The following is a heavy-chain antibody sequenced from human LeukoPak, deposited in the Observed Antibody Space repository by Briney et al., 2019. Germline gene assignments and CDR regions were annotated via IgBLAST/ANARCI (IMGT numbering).Heavy chain of an antibody. D-gene: IGHD1-26*01. Sequence: GESLKISCKGSGYSFTSYWIGWVRQMPGKGLEWMGIIYPGDSDTRYGPSFQGQVTISADKSISTAYLQWSSLKASDTAMYYCATDSSGSYFEGVAFDIWGQGTMVTVSS. CDR1: GYSFTSYW. CDR2: IYPGDSDT. J-gene: IGHJ3*02. V-gene: IGHV5-51*01. CDR3: ATDSSGSYFEGVAFDI.